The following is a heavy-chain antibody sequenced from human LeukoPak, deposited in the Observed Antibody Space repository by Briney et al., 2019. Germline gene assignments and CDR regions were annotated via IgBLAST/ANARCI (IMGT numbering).Heavy chain of an antibody. Sequence: TSETLSLTCSVSGASVRSSTYHWGWIRQSPGKGPEWIGSIFYTGNTFYTPSLKSRVTLFVYTSKNQFSLKLRSVTAADTAVYSCARHGPSMVRGAIVGYFDSWGQGTLVTVSS. CDR2: IFYTGNT. CDR3: ARHGPSMVRGAIVGYFDS. D-gene: IGHD3-10*01. V-gene: IGHV4-39*01. J-gene: IGHJ4*02. CDR1: GASVRSSTYH.